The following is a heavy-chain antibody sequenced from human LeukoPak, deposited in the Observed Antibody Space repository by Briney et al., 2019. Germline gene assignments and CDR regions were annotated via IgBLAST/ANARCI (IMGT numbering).Heavy chain of an antibody. CDR3: VRGERGYRYGFEYFQK. CDR2: MSSNSGNT. Sequence: ASVKVSCKASGYTFTSYDINWVRQATGQGLEWMGWMSSNSGNTGYAQKFQARVTFTRITSISTAYMELRSLRSEDTAVYYCVRGERGYRYGFEYFQKWGQGTLVTVSS. D-gene: IGHD5-18*01. V-gene: IGHV1-8*03. J-gene: IGHJ1*01. CDR1: GYTFTSYD.